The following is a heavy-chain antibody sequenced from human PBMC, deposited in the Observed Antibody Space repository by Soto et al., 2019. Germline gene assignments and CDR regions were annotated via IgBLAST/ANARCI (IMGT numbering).Heavy chain of an antibody. V-gene: IGHV1-2*04. J-gene: IGHJ4*02. CDR2: INPNSGGT. Sequence: ASVKVSCKASGYTFTGYYMHWVRQAPGQGLEWMGWINPNSGGTNYAQKFQGWVTMTRDTSISTAYMELSRLRSDDTAVYYCAREVLGIAAAGKSGDFDYWGPGTLVTVSS. CDR1: GYTFTGYY. CDR3: AREVLGIAAAGKSGDFDY. D-gene: IGHD6-13*01.